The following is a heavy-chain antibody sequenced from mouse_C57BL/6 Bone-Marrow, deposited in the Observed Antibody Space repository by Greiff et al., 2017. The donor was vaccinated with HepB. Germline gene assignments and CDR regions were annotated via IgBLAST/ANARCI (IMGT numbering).Heavy chain of an antibody. CDR3: ARSLHRTVVAGYYAMDY. CDR2: IDPSDSYT. D-gene: IGHD1-1*01. Sequence: QVQLQQPGAELVKPGASVKLSCKASGYTFTSYWMQWVKQRPGQGLEWIGEIDPSDSYTNYNQKFKGKATLTVDTSSSTAYMQLSSLTSEDSAVYYCARSLHRTVVAGYYAMDYWGQGTSVTVSS. V-gene: IGHV1-50*01. CDR1: GYTFTSYW. J-gene: IGHJ4*01.